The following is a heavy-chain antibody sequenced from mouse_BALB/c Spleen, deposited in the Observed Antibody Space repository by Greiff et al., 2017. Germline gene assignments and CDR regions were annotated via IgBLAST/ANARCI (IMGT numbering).Heavy chain of an antibody. D-gene: IGHD1-1*01. CDR3: TRGGDYYGSTRYFDV. J-gene: IGHJ1*01. CDR2: ISSGGSYT. CDR1: GFTFSSYT. Sequence: EVQLVESGGGLVKPGGSLKLSCAASGFTFSSYTMSWVRQTPEKRLEWVATISSGGSYTYYPDSVKGRFTISRDNAKNTLYLQMSSLKSEDTAMYYCTRGGDYYGSTRYFDVWGAGTSVTVAS. V-gene: IGHV5-6-4*01.